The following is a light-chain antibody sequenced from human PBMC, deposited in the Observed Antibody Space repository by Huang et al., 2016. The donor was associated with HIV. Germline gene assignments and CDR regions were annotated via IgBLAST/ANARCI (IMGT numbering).Light chain of an antibody. CDR3: QQRSDWPRT. Sequence: EIVLIHSPATLSLSPGERATLSCRDSQSVGSYLAWYQQKTVQSPSLLIFDATSRATGIPARFGGSGSGTDCTLTISILEPVDFAVYYCQQRSDWPRTFGQGTKVEIK. J-gene: IGKJ1*01. CDR2: DAT. V-gene: IGKV3-11*01. CDR1: QSVGSY.